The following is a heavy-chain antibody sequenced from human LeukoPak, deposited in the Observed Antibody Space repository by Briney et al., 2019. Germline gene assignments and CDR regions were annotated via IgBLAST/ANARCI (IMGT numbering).Heavy chain of an antibody. Sequence: SETLSLTCTVSGGSINNYYWSWIRQSPGMGLEWIGYIYYSGTTNYNPSLKSRVTISVDTSKNEFSLKLSSVTAADTAVYYCARKGGTFDYWGQGILVTVSS. D-gene: IGHD2-15*01. CDR3: ARKGGTFDY. CDR2: IYYSGTT. V-gene: IGHV4-59*08. CDR1: GGSINNYY. J-gene: IGHJ4*02.